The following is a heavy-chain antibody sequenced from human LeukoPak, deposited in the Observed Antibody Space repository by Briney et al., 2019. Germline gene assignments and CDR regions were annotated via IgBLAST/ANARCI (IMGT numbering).Heavy chain of an antibody. CDR3: ARARGPGYCSSTSCYTGNDAFDI. CDR2: MTPNSGNT. J-gene: IGHJ3*02. Sequence: ASVKVSCKASGYTLTRYDINWVRQAPGQGLEWMGWMTPNSGNTRYAQKFQGRVTMTRNASISTAYMELSSLRSEGTAVYYCARARGPGYCSSTSCYTGNDAFDIWGQGTMVTVSS. V-gene: IGHV1-8*01. D-gene: IGHD2-2*02. CDR1: GYTLTRYD.